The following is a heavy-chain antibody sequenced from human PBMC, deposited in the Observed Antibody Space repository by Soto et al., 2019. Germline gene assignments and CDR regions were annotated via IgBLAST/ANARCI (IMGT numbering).Heavy chain of an antibody. CDR2: ISIRGGDE. J-gene: IGHJ4*02. Sequence: QVQLVESGGGVVQPGKSLRLSCAASGFTFSSYAMHWARQAPGKGLEWVTVISIRGGDEYYAESVSGRFTISRDDSKKTLYLQRYSLRVADTGVYICARVTIGGRQHLDYWGQETLVTVSS. D-gene: IGHD5-18*01. CDR3: ARVTIGGRQHLDY. V-gene: IGHV3-30*03. CDR1: GFTFSSYA.